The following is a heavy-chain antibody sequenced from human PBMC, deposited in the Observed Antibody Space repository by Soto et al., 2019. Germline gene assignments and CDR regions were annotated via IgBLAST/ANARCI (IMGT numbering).Heavy chain of an antibody. Sequence: QVQLVQSGAEEKKPGASVKVSCKASGYTFTTYAMHWVRQAPGQRLEWMGWINGGNGNTKYSQKFQGRVTITRDTSASTAYMELSSLRSEDTAVYYCPRVDWWLFAYWGQGTLVIVSS. CDR1: GYTFTTYA. J-gene: IGHJ4*02. V-gene: IGHV1-3*05. CDR2: INGGNGNT. CDR3: PRVDWWLFAY. D-gene: IGHD2-8*02.